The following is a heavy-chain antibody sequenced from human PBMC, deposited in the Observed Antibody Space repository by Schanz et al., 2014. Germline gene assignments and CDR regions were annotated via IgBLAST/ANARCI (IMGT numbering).Heavy chain of an antibody. D-gene: IGHD1-26*01. J-gene: IGHJ6*02. CDR3: VKDLQRELLRDDHYYGMDV. Sequence: EVQLVESGGGLIQPGGSLRLSCAVSGFTVSSNYMSWVRQAPGKGLEWFSTVYMSAASTRYADSVKGRFIISRDNYKNTLYLQMNSLRAEDTAVYYCVKDLQRELLRDDHYYGMDVWGQGTTVTVSS. V-gene: IGHV3-53*01. CDR2: VYMSAAST. CDR1: GFTVSSNY.